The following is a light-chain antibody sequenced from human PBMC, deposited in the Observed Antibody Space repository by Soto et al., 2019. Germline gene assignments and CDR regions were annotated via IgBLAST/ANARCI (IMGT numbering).Light chain of an antibody. CDR3: QQYDSSPLT. CDR2: GAS. V-gene: IGKV3-20*01. Sequence: EIVLTQSPGTLSLSPGERATLSCRASQSVSSCYLAWYQQKPGQAPRLLIYGASSRATGIPDRFSGSGSGTDFTLTISRLEPEDFAVYYCQQYDSSPLTFGGGTKVEIK. CDR1: QSVSSCY. J-gene: IGKJ4*01.